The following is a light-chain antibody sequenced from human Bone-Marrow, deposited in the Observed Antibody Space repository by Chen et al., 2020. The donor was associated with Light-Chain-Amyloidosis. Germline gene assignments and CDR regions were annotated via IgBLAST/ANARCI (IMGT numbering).Light chain of an antibody. CDR3: AVWDDALTGWI. V-gene: IGLV1-44*01. J-gene: IGLJ2*01. Sequence: SMLTQPPSASGTPGQRISISCSGSDFDIGSNPVSWFQHVPETAPKLLIYGQNLRPAGVPDRFSGSKSGTSASLAISGLQSEDEATYFCAVWDDALTGWIFGGGTKLSVL. CDR2: GQN. CDR1: DFDIGSNP.